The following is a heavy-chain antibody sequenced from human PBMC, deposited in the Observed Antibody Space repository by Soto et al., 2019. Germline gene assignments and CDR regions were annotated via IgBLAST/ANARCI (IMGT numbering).Heavy chain of an antibody. CDR3: ARDSTSCGSSRCLVDR. Sequence: EVQLVESGGGLVHPGGSLRLSCAASGFTFSNFAVNWARQAPGKGLEWLAFISSTGSAEYYADAVKGRFTVSRYNVKNFACLQIHSLRDEDTAGYFCARDSTSCGSSRCLVDRRGQGTLVTVS. CDR1: GFTFSNFA. V-gene: IGHV3-48*02. CDR2: ISSTGSAE. J-gene: IGHJ5*02. D-gene: IGHD2-21*01.